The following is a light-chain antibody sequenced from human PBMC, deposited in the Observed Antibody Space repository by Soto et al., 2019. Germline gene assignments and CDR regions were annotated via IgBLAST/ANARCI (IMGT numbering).Light chain of an antibody. J-gene: IGLJ1*01. CDR3: AAWDSSLSGYV. CDR1: SSNSGSKT. CDR2: NSY. Sequence: QSALTQPPSASGTPGQRVTISCSGSSSNSGSKTVNWYQQLPGTVPRLLIYNSYQRPSGVPDRFSGSKSGTPASLAISGLQSEDFADYSSAAWDSSLSGYVFRAGTKLTVL. V-gene: IGLV1-44*01.